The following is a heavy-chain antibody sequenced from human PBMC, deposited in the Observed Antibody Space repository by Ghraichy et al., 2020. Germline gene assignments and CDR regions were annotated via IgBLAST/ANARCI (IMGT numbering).Heavy chain of an antibody. D-gene: IGHD1-26*01. V-gene: IGHV3-23*01. CDR1: GFSFSNYA. Sequence: GGSLRLSCAASGFSFSNYAMSWVRQAPGKGLEWVASISGSGVSTHYADSVKGRLTISRDKSKNTLNLQMNSLRAEDTAVYYCAKAISVGATTNYYYYGMDVWGQGTTVTVSS. CDR3: AKAISVGATTNYYYYGMDV. CDR2: ISGSGVST. J-gene: IGHJ6*02.